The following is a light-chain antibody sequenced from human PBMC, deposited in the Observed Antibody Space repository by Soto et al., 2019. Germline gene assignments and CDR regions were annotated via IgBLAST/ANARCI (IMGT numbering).Light chain of an antibody. Sequence: EIVLTQSPATLSLSPGERATLSCRASQSVSSYLAWYQHKPGQAPRLLIYDASNRASGIPARFSGSGSGTDFTLTFSSLEPEDFAVYYCQQRSNWGITFGPGTKVDIK. J-gene: IGKJ3*01. CDR3: QQRSNWGIT. CDR2: DAS. V-gene: IGKV3-11*01. CDR1: QSVSSY.